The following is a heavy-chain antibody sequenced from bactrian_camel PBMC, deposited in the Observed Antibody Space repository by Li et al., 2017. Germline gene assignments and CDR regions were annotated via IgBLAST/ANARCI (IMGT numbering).Heavy chain of an antibody. CDR3: AIDRALSGVIYRDNW. J-gene: IGHJ4*01. Sequence: HVQLVESGGGSVESGGSLRLSCAVSRPTDRWHCMGWFRQAPGKEREGVAVIASDGRTDYADSVKGRFTISRDNAKNALYLQMNTLKPEDTAKYYCAIDRALSGVIYRDNWWGQGTQVTGS. CDR1: RPTDRWHC. CDR2: IASDGRT. D-gene: IGHD8*01. V-gene: IGHV3S57*01.